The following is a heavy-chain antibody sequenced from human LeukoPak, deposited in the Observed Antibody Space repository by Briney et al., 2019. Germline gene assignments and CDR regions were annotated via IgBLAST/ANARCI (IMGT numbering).Heavy chain of an antibody. V-gene: IGHV3-66*02. CDR2: IYSGGST. D-gene: IGHD4-17*01. CDR3: ARQIYGDYISKDNWFDP. CDR1: GFTFTTYA. Sequence: PGGSLRLSCAASGFTFTTYAMSWVRQAPGKGLEWVSVIYSGGSTYYADSVKGRFTISRDNSKNTLYLQMNSLRAEDTAVYYCARQIYGDYISKDNWFDPWGQGTLVTVSS. J-gene: IGHJ5*02.